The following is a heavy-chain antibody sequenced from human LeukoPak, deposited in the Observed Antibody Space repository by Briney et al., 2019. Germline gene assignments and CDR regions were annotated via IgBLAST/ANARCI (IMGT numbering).Heavy chain of an antibody. V-gene: IGHV4-38-2*02. D-gene: IGHD3-22*01. Sequence: SETLSLTCTVSGYSISGGYYWGWIRQPPGKGLEWIGSIYHSGSTYYNPSLKSRVTISVDTSKNQFSLKLSSVTAADTAVYYCARVRVGYYDSSGYYYFDYWGQGTLVTVSS. CDR2: IYHSGST. J-gene: IGHJ4*02. CDR1: GYSISGGYY. CDR3: ARVRVGYYDSSGYYYFDY.